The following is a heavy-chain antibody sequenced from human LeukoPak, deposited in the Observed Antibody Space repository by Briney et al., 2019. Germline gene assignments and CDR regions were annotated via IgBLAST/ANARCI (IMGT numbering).Heavy chain of an antibody. CDR1: GFTFSRFR. V-gene: IGHV3-7*01. CDR3: ASSWGSAIDF. CDR2: INQDGSEI. Sequence: PGESLRLSCAASGFTFSRFRMSWVRQPPGKGLEWVANINQDGSEIYYVDSVKGRLTVSTDNAKNSLYLQMTSLRAEDTAVYYCASSWGSAIDFWGQGTLVTVSS. J-gene: IGHJ4*02. D-gene: IGHD3-16*01.